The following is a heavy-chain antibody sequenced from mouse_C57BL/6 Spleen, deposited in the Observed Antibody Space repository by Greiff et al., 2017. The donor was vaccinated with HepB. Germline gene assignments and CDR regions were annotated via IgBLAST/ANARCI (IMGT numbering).Heavy chain of an antibody. V-gene: IGHV3-6*01. Sequence: EVKLMESGPGLVKPSQSLSLTCSVTGYSITSGYYWNWIRQFPGNKLEWMGYISYDGSNNYNPSLKNRISITRDTSKNQFFLKLNSVTTEDTATYYCARDGYYGSYFDYWGQGTTLTVSS. D-gene: IGHD1-1*01. J-gene: IGHJ2*01. CDR1: GYSITSGYY. CDR2: ISYDGSN. CDR3: ARDGYYGSYFDY.